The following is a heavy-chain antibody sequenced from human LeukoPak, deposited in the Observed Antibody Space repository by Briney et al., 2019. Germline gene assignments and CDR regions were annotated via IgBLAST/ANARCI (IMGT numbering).Heavy chain of an antibody. CDR3: ARRLTYDSRAYYCLDY. V-gene: IGHV5-51*01. CDR1: GYSFTSYW. J-gene: IGHJ4*02. CDR2: IFPGDSDT. Sequence: GESLKISCKGSGYSFTSYWIGWVRQKPGKGLEWMGIIFPGDSDTRYSPSFQGQVTISADKSISTAYLQWSSLKASDTALYYCARRLTYDSRAYYCLDYWGQGTLVTVSS. D-gene: IGHD3-22*01.